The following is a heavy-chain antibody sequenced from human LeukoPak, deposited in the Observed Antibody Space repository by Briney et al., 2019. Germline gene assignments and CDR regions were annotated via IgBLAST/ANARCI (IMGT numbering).Heavy chain of an antibody. CDR1: GNTFTSYY. V-gene: IGHV1-46*01. D-gene: IGHD6-6*01. J-gene: IGHJ6*02. CDR3: ARDWSSSSDSSYDRYYYGMDV. Sequence: GASVKVSCKASGNTFTSYYMHWVRQAPGQGLEWMGIINPSGGSTSYAQKFQGRVTMTRDTSTSTVYMELSSLRSEDTAVYYCARDWSSSSDSSYDRYYYGMDVWGQGTTVTVSS. CDR2: INPSGGST.